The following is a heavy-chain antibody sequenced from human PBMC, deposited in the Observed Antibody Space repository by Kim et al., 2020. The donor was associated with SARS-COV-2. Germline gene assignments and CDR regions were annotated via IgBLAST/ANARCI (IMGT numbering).Heavy chain of an antibody. Sequence: ASVKVSCKASGYTFTSYAMHWVRQAPGQRLEWMGWINAGNGNTKYSQKFQGRVTITRDTSASTAYMELSILRSEDTAVYYCARGWGSSWTPFDYWGQGTLVTVSS. CDR2: INAGNGNT. V-gene: IGHV1-3*01. J-gene: IGHJ4*02. CDR1: GYTFTSYA. CDR3: ARGWGSSWTPFDY. D-gene: IGHD6-13*01.